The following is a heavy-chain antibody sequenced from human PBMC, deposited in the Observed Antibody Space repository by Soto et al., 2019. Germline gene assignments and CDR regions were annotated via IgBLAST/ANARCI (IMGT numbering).Heavy chain of an antibody. V-gene: IGHV2-5*02. J-gene: IGHJ4*02. CDR2: IYWDDDK. CDR3: APRVIHGGDWNYGDFDY. Sequence: QITLKESGPTLVKPTQPLTLTCTFSGFSISTSGVGVGWIRQPPGKALEWLALIYWDDDKRYSPSLRSRLALTKDTSTNQVVLTMTNVDPVDTATYFCAPRVIHGGDWNYGDFDYWGQGTLVTVSS. CDR1: GFSISTSGVG. D-gene: IGHD1-7*01.